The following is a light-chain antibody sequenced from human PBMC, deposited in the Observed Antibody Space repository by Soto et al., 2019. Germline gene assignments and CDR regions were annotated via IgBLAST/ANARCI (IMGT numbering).Light chain of an antibody. CDR2: GAS. Sequence: EIVMTQSPATLSVSPGERATLSCRASQSVSSNLAWYQQKPGQAPRLLISGASTRATGIPARFSGSGSGTEFTLTISSVQSEDFAVYYCQQYGDWPPRTFGGGTRV. J-gene: IGKJ4*01. CDR1: QSVSSN. CDR3: QQYGDWPPRT. V-gene: IGKV3-15*01.